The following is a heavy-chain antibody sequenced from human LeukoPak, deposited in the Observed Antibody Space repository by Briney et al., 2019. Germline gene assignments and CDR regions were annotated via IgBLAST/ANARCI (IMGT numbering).Heavy chain of an antibody. CDR2: ISAYSGNT. CDR3: AISQGSYYDTSGYLDGDY. D-gene: IGHD3-22*01. J-gene: IGHJ4*02. Sequence: ASVKVSCKASGYTFTNYGIFWVRQAPGQGLEWMGWISAYSGNTNYAQKLQGRVTMTTETSTSTAYMELERLRSDDTAVYYCAISQGSYYDTSGYLDGDYWGQGTLVTVSS. V-gene: IGHV1-18*01. CDR1: GYTFTNYG.